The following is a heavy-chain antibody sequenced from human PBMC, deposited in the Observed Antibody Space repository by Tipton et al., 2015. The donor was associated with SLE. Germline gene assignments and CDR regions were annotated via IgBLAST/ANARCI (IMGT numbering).Heavy chain of an antibody. CDR2: IYSGGST. Sequence: QLVQSGGDLVQPGGSLRLSCAASGFTVSTYPMSWVRQAPGKGLEWVSVIYSGGSTDYPDSVKGRFTISRDNSKNTLYLEMNSLRAEDKAIYYWAKGVAAAAAPTYFDLWGRGTLVTVSS. J-gene: IGHJ2*01. V-gene: IGHV3-53*04. CDR3: AKGVAAAAAPTYFDL. CDR1: GFTVSTYP. D-gene: IGHD6-25*01.